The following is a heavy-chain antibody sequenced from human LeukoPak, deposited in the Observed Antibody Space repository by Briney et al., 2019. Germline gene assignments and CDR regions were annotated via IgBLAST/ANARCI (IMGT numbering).Heavy chain of an antibody. Sequence: PGGSLRLSCAASGFTFSNYSISWVRQAPGKGLEWVSAISGSGGSTYYADSVKGRFTISRDNSNNTLYLQMNSLRAEDTALYYCAKDRSSITSCSNYWGQGTLVTVSS. CDR1: GFTFSNYS. J-gene: IGHJ4*02. V-gene: IGHV3-23*01. CDR3: AKDRSSITSCSNY. D-gene: IGHD2-2*01. CDR2: ISGSGGST.